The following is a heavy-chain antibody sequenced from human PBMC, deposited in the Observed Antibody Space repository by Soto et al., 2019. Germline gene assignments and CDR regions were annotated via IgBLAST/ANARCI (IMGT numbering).Heavy chain of an antibody. D-gene: IGHD2-21*01. J-gene: IGHJ4*02. V-gene: IGHV3-23*01. Sequence: EVQLLESGGGLVKPGGSLRLSCAASGFTYSTYAMSWVRQAPGKGLQWVSGISGSGSNAFYGDSVRGRFTISRDNSKNTLYLQMNNLRAEDTAVYYCAKTLYGGADYWGQGTLVTVSS. CDR3: AKTLYGGADY. CDR2: ISGSGSNA. CDR1: GFTYSTYA.